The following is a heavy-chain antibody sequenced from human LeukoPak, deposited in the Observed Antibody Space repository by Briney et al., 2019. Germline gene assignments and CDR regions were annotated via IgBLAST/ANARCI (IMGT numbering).Heavy chain of an antibody. V-gene: IGHV4-61*01. D-gene: IGHD6-6*01. CDR2: IYYSGST. Sequence: SETLSLTCTVSGGSISSSSYYWSWIRQPPGKGLEWIGYIYYSGSTNYNPSLKSRVTISVDTSKNQFSLKLSSVTAADTAVYYCARMVYSSSSGYLYYYYYMDVWGKGTTVTVSS. CDR1: GGSISSSSYY. CDR3: ARMVYSSSSGYLYYYYYMDV. J-gene: IGHJ6*03.